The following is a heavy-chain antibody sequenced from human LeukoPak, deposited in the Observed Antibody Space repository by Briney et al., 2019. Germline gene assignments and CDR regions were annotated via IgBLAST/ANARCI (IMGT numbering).Heavy chain of an antibody. CDR1: GGSISSGDYY. V-gene: IGHV4-30-4*01. D-gene: IGHD1-26*01. CDR3: AREADYSGSYYFDP. Sequence: SETLSLTCTVSGGSISSGDYYWSWIRQPPGTGLEWIGYIYYSRSTYYNPSLKSRVTISVDTSKNQFSLKLSSVTAADTAVYYCAREADYSGSYYFDPWGQGTLVTVSS. CDR2: IYYSRST. J-gene: IGHJ5*02.